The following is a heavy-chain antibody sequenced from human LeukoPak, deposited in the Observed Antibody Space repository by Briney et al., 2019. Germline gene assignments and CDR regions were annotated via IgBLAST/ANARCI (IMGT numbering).Heavy chain of an antibody. CDR2: IIPIFGTA. J-gene: IGHJ5*02. D-gene: IGHD6-13*01. CDR1: GGTFSSYA. Sequence: SVKVSCKASGGTFSSYAISWVRQAPGQGLEWMGGIIPIFGTANYAQKFQGRVTITTNESTSTAYMELSSLRSEDTAVYYCARENRFSSTDWFDPWGQGTLVTVSS. CDR3: ARENRFSSTDWFDP. V-gene: IGHV1-69*05.